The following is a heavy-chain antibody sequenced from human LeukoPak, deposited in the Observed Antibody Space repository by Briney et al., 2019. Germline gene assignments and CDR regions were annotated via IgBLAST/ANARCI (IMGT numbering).Heavy chain of an antibody. V-gene: IGHV1-8*01. J-gene: IGHJ6*02. CDR2: MNPKTGNT. CDR1: GYTFTNFD. D-gene: IGHD6-13*01. CDR3: ARDSSSWSLHRNSYYGMDV. Sequence: ASVKVSCKASGYTFTNFDINWVRQATGQGLEWMGWMNPKTGNTGSAQKFQGRVTITGNTSISTAYMELSSLRSEDTAVYYCARDSSSWSLHRNSYYGMDVWGQGTTVTVSS.